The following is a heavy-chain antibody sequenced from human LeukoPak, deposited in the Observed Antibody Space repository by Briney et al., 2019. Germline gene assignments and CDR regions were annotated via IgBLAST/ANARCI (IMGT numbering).Heavy chain of an antibody. CDR1: GYTLTNYA. J-gene: IGHJ4*02. D-gene: IGHD3-10*01. Sequence: ASVKVSCKASGYTLTNYAINWVRQAPGQGLELMGWINTNTGNPTYAQGFTGQFVFSLDTSVSTAYLQISSLKAEDTAVYYCARIWRSFGELAGVYGYWGQGTLVTVSS. V-gene: IGHV7-4-1*02. CDR2: INTNTGNP. CDR3: ARIWRSFGELAGVYGY.